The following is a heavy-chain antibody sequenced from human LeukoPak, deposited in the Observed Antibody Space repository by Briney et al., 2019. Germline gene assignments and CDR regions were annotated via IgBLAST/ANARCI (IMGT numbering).Heavy chain of an antibody. D-gene: IGHD5-18*01. V-gene: IGHV3-11*01. CDR2: ISSSGSTI. Sequence: GGSLRLSCAASGFTFSDYYMSWIRQAPGKGLEWVSYISSSGSTIYYTDSVKGRFTISRDNAKNSLYLQMNSLRAEDTAVYYCAREKRGTAMVTLYYFDYWGQGTLVTVSS. CDR3: AREKRGTAMVTLYYFDY. J-gene: IGHJ4*02. CDR1: GFTFSDYY.